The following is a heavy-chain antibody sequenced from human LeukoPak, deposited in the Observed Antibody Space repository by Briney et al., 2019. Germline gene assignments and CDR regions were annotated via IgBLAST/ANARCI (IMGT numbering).Heavy chain of an antibody. V-gene: IGHV1-18*01. D-gene: IGHD2-2*01. J-gene: IGHJ5*02. CDR2: ISAYNGNT. CDR3: ARVSTGLLGFNWFDP. Sequence: ASVKVSCKASGYTFTSYGSNWVRRAPGQPLEWMGWISAYNGNTNYAQKLQGRVTMTTDTSTSTAYMELRSLRSDDTAVYYCARVSTGLLGFNWFDPWGQGTLVTVSS. CDR1: GYTFTSYG.